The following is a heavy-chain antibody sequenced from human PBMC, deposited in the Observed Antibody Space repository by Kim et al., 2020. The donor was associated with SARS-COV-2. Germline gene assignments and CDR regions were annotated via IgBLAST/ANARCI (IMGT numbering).Heavy chain of an antibody. D-gene: IGHD6-13*01. J-gene: IGHJ3*02. Sequence: GESLKISCKGSGYSFTSYWIGWVRQMPGKGLEWMGIIYPGDSDTRYSPSFQGQVTISADKSISTAYLQWSSLKASDTAMYYCARRTRGQQLDPNDAFDIWGQGTMVTVSS. V-gene: IGHV5-51*01. CDR1: GYSFTSYW. CDR3: ARRTRGQQLDPNDAFDI. CDR2: IYPGDSDT.